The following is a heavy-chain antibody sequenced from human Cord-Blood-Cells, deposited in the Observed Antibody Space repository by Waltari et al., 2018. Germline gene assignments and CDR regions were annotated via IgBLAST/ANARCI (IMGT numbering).Heavy chain of an antibody. CDR3: AKARAPTVTTSVDY. D-gene: IGHD4-17*01. Sequence: GFTFSSYGMHWVRQAPGKGLEWVAVISYDGSNKYYADSVKGRFTISRDNSKNTLYLQMNSLRAEDTAVYYCAKARAPTVTTSVDYWGQGTLVTVSS. J-gene: IGHJ4*02. V-gene: IGHV3-30*18. CDR1: GFTFSSYG. CDR2: ISYDGSNK.